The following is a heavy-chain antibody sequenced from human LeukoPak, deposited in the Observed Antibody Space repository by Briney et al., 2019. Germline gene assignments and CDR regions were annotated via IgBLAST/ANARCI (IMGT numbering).Heavy chain of an antibody. D-gene: IGHD2-2*01. CDR2: IYYSGST. J-gene: IGHJ6*02. CDR3: ARAGVAAAQDLRYYYYGMDV. Sequence: SETLSLTCTVSGGSISSYYWSWIRQPPGKGLEWIGYIYYSGSTNYNPSLKSRVTISVDTSENQFSLKLSSVTAADTAVYYCARAGVAAAQDLRYYYYGMDVWGQGTTVTVSS. V-gene: IGHV4-59*01. CDR1: GGSISSYY.